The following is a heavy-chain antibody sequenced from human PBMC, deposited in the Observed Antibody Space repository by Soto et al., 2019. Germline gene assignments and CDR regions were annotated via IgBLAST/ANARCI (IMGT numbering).Heavy chain of an antibody. V-gene: IGHV4-38-2*01. Sequence: LSLTCVVSSYVIESGHYWGWVRQPPGKGLEWVGSIYDSGTTYYNPSLRSRVTISADTSKNQFSLSLTSVTAADTAVYYCARSPQYYTPGSSPFDYWGPGTMVTVSS. D-gene: IGHD3-3*01. J-gene: IGHJ4*03. CDR2: IYDSGTT. CDR1: SYVIESGHY. CDR3: ARSPQYYTPGSSPFDY.